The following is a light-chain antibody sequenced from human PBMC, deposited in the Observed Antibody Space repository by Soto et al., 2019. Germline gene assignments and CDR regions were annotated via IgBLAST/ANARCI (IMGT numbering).Light chain of an antibody. Sequence: EIVLTQSPATLPLSAGERATLSCTSIQSISSSYLAWYQQKPGQAPRLLIYAASSRATGIPDRFSASGSGTDFTLTISRLEPEDFAVYTCQHYDRSPSYTFGQGTKVDIK. CDR1: QSISSSY. J-gene: IGKJ2*01. CDR3: QHYDRSPSYT. CDR2: AAS. V-gene: IGKV3-20*01.